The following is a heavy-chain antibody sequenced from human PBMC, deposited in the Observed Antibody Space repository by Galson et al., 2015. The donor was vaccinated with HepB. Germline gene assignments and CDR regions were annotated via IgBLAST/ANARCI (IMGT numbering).Heavy chain of an antibody. J-gene: IGHJ4*02. CDR1: EVAFSGYA. D-gene: IGHD4/OR15-4a*01. CDR3: TRVGLPRALREKHLEY. CDR2: ISFDGAIE. V-gene: IGHV3-30-3*01. Sequence: SLRLSCAASEVAFSGYALHWVRQAPGKGLEWVALISFDGAIENYAASVKGRFTISRDRDTLYLQMSSLKTEDTAIYYCTRVGLPRALREKHLEYWGQETVVTVSS.